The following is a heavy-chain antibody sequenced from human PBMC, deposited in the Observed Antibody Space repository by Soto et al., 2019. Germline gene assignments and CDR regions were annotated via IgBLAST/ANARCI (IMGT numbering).Heavy chain of an antibody. V-gene: IGHV3-48*03. D-gene: IGHD3-3*01. CDR3: ARVGRVDYDFWSAYYYYYGMDV. J-gene: IGHJ6*02. Sequence: PGGSLRLSCADSGFTFSSYEMNWVRQAPRKGLEWVSYISSSGSTIYYADSVKGRFTISRDNARNSLYLQMNSLRAEDTAVYYCARVGRVDYDFWSAYYYYYGMDVWGQGTTVTVSS. CDR1: GFTFSSYE. CDR2: ISSSGSTI.